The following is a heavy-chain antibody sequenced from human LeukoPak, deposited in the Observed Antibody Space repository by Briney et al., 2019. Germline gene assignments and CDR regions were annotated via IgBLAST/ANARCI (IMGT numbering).Heavy chain of an antibody. V-gene: IGHV3-23*01. CDR1: GFTFSSYA. D-gene: IGHD6-13*01. Sequence: GGSLRLSCAASGFTFSSYAMSWVRQAPGKGLEWVSAISGSGGSTYYADSVKGRFTISRDNSKNTLYLQMNSLRAEDTAVYYCAKEGIAAACTYYYYGMDVWGQGTTVTVAS. CDR3: AKEGIAAACTYYYYGMDV. CDR2: ISGSGGST. J-gene: IGHJ6*02.